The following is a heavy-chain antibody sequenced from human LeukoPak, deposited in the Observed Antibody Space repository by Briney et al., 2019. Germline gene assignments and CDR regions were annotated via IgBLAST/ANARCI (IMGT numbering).Heavy chain of an antibody. J-gene: IGHJ5*02. Sequence: PSETLSLTCTVSGGSISSTSYYWGWIRQPPGKGLEWIGYIYYSGSTYYNPSLKSRVTISVDTSKNQFSLKLSSVTAADTAVYYCARDGGRIQLWIDPWGQGTLVTVSS. CDR2: IYYSGST. CDR3: ARDGGRIQLWIDP. V-gene: IGHV4-31*03. CDR1: GGSISSTSYY. D-gene: IGHD5-18*01.